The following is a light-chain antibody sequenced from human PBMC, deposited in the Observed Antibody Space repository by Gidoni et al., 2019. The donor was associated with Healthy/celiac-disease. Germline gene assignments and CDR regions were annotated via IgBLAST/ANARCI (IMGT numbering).Light chain of an antibody. CDR3: QQYDNLPLT. V-gene: IGKV1-33*01. CDR2: DAS. J-gene: IGKJ4*01. CDR1: QDISNY. Sequence: QCPSSLSASVGDRVTITCQASQDISNYLNWYQQKPGKAPKLLIYDASNLETGVPSRFSGSGSGTDFTFTISSLQPEDIATYYCQQYDNLPLTFGGGTKVEIK.